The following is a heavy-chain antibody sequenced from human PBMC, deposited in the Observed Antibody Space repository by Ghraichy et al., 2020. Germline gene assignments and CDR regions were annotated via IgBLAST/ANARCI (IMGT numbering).Heavy chain of an antibody. Sequence: GESLNISCAASGFTFSSYAMSWVRQAPGKGLEWVSAISGSGGSTYYADSVKGRFTISRDNSKNTLYLQMNSLRAEDTAVYYCAKYSRGYSGYDWDNDYWGQGTLVTVSS. CDR2: ISGSGGST. D-gene: IGHD5-12*01. CDR1: GFTFSSYA. CDR3: AKYSRGYSGYDWDNDY. V-gene: IGHV3-23*01. J-gene: IGHJ4*02.